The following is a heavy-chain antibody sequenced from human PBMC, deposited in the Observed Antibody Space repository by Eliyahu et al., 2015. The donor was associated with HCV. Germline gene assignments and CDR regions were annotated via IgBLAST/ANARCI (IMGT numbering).Heavy chain of an antibody. V-gene: IGHV3-23*01. CDR3: ASQDIVVVVAAAYYYGMDV. Sequence: EVQLLESGGGLVQPGGSLRLSCAASGFTFSSYAXXXGRPXPGKGAXGVSAISGSGGXTYYADSVKGRFTISRDNSKNTLYLQMNSLRAEDTAVYYCASQDIVVVVAAAYYYGMDVWGQGTTVTVSS. CDR1: GFTFSSYA. D-gene: IGHD2-15*01. CDR2: ISGSGGXT. J-gene: IGHJ6*02.